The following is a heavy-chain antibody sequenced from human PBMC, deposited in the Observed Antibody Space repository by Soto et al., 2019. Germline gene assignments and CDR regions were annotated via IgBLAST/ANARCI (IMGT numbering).Heavy chain of an antibody. CDR2: ISSSSSTI. CDR3: ARGGSEWLRPHYGIDV. J-gene: IGHJ6*02. V-gene: IGHV3-48*02. Sequence: EVQLVESGGGLVLPGGSLRLSCAASGFTFSAYTMNWVRQAPGKGLEWVSYISSSSSTIYYADSVKGRFTISRDNAKNSLYLHMNSLRDEDTAVYYGARGGSEWLRPHYGIDVWGQGTTVTVSS. CDR1: GFTFSAYT. D-gene: IGHD5-12*01.